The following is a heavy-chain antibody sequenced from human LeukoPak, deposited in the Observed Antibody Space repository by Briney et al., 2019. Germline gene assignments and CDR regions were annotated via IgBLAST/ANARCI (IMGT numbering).Heavy chain of an antibody. CDR1: GASISSNFYY. V-gene: IGHV4-39*01. CDR3: ARWEMTTVTFDF. J-gene: IGHJ4*02. CDR2: IYHSGNT. Sequence: SKTLSLTCTVSGASISSNFYYWGWIRQPPGKGLEWIGNIYHSGNTRYNPSLKSRVTISVDTSKNQFSLNLNSVTAADTAVYYCARWEMTTVTFDFWGQGTLVTVSS. D-gene: IGHD5-24*01.